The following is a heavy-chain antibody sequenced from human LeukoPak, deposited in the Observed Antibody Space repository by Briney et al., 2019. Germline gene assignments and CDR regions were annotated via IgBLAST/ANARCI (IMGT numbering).Heavy chain of an antibody. J-gene: IGHJ4*02. CDR3: ARRSTVIRGVLEEAFDY. D-gene: IGHD3-10*01. V-gene: IGHV5-51*01. Sequence: GESLKISCKGSGNSFNNHFIGWVRQMPGKGLEWMGIIYPGDSETRYSPSFEGLVTISADKSISTVYLQWSSQEASDTAMYYCARRSTVIRGVLEEAFDYWGQGTLVTVSS. CDR2: IYPGDSET. CDR1: GNSFNNHF.